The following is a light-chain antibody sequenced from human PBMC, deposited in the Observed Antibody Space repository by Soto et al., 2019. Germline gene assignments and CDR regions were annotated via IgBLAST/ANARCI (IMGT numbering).Light chain of an antibody. CDR2: EVS. J-gene: IGLJ3*02. V-gene: IGLV2-14*01. Sequence: SALTQPASVSGSPGQSITISCTGTSSDVGGYNYVSWYQQQPGKAPKLMIYEVSNRPSGVSDRFSGSRSGNTASLTISGLQAEDESDYYCSSYTSSSTWVFGGGTKVTVL. CDR1: SSDVGGYNY. CDR3: SSYTSSSTWV.